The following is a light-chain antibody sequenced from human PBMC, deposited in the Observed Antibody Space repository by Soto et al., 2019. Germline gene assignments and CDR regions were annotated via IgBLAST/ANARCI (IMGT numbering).Light chain of an antibody. CDR3: QQYGSSLP. CDR2: GAS. CDR1: QTVSSSY. Sequence: EIVLTQSPGTLSLSPGERATLSFRASQTVSSSYLAWYQQKPGQAPRLLIYGASSRATGIPDRFSGSGSGTDFTLTISRLEPEDFAVYYCQQYGSSLPFGGGTNVDIK. V-gene: IGKV3-20*01. J-gene: IGKJ4*01.